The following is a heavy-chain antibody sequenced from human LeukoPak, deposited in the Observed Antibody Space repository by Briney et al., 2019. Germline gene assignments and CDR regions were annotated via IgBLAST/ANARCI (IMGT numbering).Heavy chain of an antibody. Sequence: GGSLRLSCAASGFTFSSYWMTWVRQASGKGLVWVSRINSDGSSTSYADSVKGRFTISRDNAKNTLYLQMNSLRAEGTAVYYCASLYGSGSYSNYYYYYGMDVWGKGTTVTVSS. V-gene: IGHV3-74*01. J-gene: IGHJ6*04. CDR3: ASLYGSGSYSNYYYYYGMDV. CDR1: GFTFSSYW. D-gene: IGHD3-10*01. CDR2: INSDGSST.